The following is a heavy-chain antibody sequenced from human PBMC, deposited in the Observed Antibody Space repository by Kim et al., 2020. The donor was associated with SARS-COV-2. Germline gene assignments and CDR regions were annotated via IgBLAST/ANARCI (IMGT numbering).Heavy chain of an antibody. V-gene: IGHV3-9*01. CDR3: AKEEVKQYCSSTSCAQGYYYGMDV. J-gene: IGHJ6*02. CDR1: GFTFDDYA. CDR2: ISWNSGSI. D-gene: IGHD2-2*01. Sequence: GGSLRLSCAASGFTFDDYAMHWVRQAPGKGLEWVSGISWNSGSIGYADSVKGRFTISRDNAKNSLYLQMNSLRAEDTALYYCAKEEVKQYCSSTSCAQGYYYGMDVWGQGTTVTVSS.